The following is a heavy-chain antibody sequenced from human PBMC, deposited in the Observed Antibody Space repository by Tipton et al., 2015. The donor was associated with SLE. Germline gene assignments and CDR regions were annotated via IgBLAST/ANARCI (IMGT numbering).Heavy chain of an antibody. V-gene: IGHV3-NL1*01. CDR3: TTSDPGAVDV. CDR1: GFFFSSYG. CDR2: IYFDETT. Sequence: SLRLSCAASGFFFSSYGIYWVRQAPGKGLEWVALIYFDETTHYADSVKGRFTISRDKSTKTLYLQMNSLRADDTAVYYCTTSDPGAVDVWGPGTTVTVSS. J-gene: IGHJ6*02.